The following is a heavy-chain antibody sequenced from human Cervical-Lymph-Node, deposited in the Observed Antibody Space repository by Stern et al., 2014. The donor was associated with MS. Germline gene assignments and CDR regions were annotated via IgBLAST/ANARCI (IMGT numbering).Heavy chain of an antibody. CDR3: ARDQIPYYYYGMDV. CDR1: GGTFSSNA. CDR2: VIPIFGTA. J-gene: IGHJ6*02. V-gene: IGHV1-69*01. Sequence: VQLAESGAEVKKPGSSVKVSCQTSGGTFSSNAINWVRQAPGQGPEWMGGVIPIFGTADYAQKFKGRLTITRDASTQQDYMEPGSLRSEDTAVYYCARDQIPYYYYGMDVWGQGTTVTVSS. D-gene: IGHD2-2*02.